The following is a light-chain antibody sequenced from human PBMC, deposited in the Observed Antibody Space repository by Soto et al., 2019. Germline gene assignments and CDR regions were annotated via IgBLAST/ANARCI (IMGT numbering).Light chain of an antibody. CDR2: DAS. Sequence: EIVLTQSPATLSLSPGERATLSCRASQSVSSYLAWYQQKPGQAPRLLIYDASNRATGIPARFSGSGSGTDSAVTISILEPEDFAVYYWQQRSNGPEWTFGQGTKVEIK. J-gene: IGKJ1*01. CDR3: QQRSNGPEWT. CDR1: QSVSSY. V-gene: IGKV3-11*01.